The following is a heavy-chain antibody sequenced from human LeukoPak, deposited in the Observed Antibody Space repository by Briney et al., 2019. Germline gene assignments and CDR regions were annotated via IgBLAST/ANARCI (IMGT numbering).Heavy chain of an antibody. D-gene: IGHD3-10*01. CDR1: GLTFNSHS. CDR2: VSTNGDVT. CDR3: AKLSLSGRSQSADY. V-gene: IGHV3-23*01. Sequence: GGSLRLSCVASGLTFNSHSMSWVRQAPGMGLDWVSVVSTNGDVTFYADSVKGRFTISRDNSKNTLFLQMNSLRAEDTAVYYCAKLSLSGRSQSADYWGQGTLLTVSS. J-gene: IGHJ4*02.